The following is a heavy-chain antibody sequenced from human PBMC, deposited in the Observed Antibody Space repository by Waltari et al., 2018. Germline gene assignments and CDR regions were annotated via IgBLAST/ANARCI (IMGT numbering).Heavy chain of an antibody. Sequence: EVQLLESGGGLVQPGGSLRLSCAASGFTFSSYAMSWVRQAPGKGLEWGSVIYSGGINTYYADSVKGRFTISRDDSRNTLYLQMNSLRAEDTAVYYCAKGVSYMDVWGKGTTVTVSS. V-gene: IGHV3-23*03. CDR2: IYSGGINT. J-gene: IGHJ6*03. CDR3: AKGVSYMDV. CDR1: GFTFSSYA.